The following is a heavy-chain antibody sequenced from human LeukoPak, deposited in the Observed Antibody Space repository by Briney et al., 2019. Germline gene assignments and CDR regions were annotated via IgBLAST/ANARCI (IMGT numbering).Heavy chain of an antibody. CDR2: ISSSSSYI. V-gene: IGHV3-21*01. Sequence: GGSLRLSCAASGFTFSSYSMNWIRQAPGKGLEWVSSISSSSSYIYYADSVKGRFTISRDNAKNSLYLQMNSLRAEDTAVYYCAKYWGAYGDYRGRYMDVWGKGTTVTVSS. D-gene: IGHD4-17*01. CDR1: GFTFSSYS. CDR3: AKYWGAYGDYRGRYMDV. J-gene: IGHJ6*03.